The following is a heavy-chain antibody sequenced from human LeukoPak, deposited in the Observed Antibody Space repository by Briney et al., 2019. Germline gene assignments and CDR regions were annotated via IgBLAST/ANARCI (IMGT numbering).Heavy chain of an antibody. Sequence: GGSLRLSCAASGFTFSTDAMTWVRQGPGKGLQWVSSISPNGGRTYYADSVKGRFTISRDNSKNRLYLQMYTLRAEDTAVYFCAKASTVLKPIDYWGRGTLVTVSS. CDR2: ISPNGGRT. CDR1: GFTFSTDA. CDR3: AKASTVLKPIDY. J-gene: IGHJ4*02. V-gene: IGHV3-23*01. D-gene: IGHD1-14*01.